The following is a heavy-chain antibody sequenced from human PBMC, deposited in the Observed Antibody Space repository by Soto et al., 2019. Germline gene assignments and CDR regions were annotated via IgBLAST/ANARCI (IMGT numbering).Heavy chain of an antibody. CDR1: GFTFSSYG. D-gene: IGHD5-18*01. CDR3: ATDHGYAYGWESVCGY. J-gene: IGHJ4*02. CDR2: ISNDGSNK. V-gene: IGHV3-30*03. Sequence: QVQLVESGGGVVQPGGSLRLSCAASGFTFSSYGIHWVRQAPGKGLEWVSLISNDGSNKYYADSVKGRFTISRDNSKSTLYLQVTCPRADDTAVYCWATDHGYAYGWESVCGYWGQGTLVAVSS.